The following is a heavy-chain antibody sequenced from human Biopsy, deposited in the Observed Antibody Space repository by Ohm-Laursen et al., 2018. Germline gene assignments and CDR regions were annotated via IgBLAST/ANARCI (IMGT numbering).Heavy chain of an antibody. CDR3: AKGGYCTTTSCYMDVDY. CDR2: VTTTSSYI. D-gene: IGHD2-2*02. V-gene: IGHV3-21*04. Sequence: SLRLSCAASGFDFSDYSMSWVRQAPGKGLEWVSSVTTTSSYIYYADSVKGRFTISRDNAKNSLYLQMNSLRAEDTAMYYCAKGGYCTTTSCYMDVDYWGQGTLVTVSS. J-gene: IGHJ4*02. CDR1: GFDFSDYS.